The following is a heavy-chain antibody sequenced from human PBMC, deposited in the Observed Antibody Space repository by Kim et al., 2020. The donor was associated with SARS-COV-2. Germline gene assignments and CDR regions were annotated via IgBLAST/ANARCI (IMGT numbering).Heavy chain of an antibody. CDR3: ASPSVV. J-gene: IGHJ3*01. Sequence: RDSSHTNYADSVKGRFTISRDDAKNSLYLQMNSLRAEDTAVYYCASPSVVWGQGTMVTVSS. V-gene: IGHV3-11*06. CDR2: RDSSHT.